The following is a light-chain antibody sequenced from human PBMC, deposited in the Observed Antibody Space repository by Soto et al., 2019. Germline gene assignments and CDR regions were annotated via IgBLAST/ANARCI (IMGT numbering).Light chain of an antibody. V-gene: IGKV3-11*01. CDR2: DAS. CDR3: QQRSNWPLT. J-gene: IGKJ4*01. Sequence: EIVLTQSPATLSLSPGERATLSCRASQSVSSYLAWYQQKPGQAPRLLIYDASNRATGVPARFSGSGSGTDFPLTIRSPEPEDFAVYYCQQRSNWPLTFGGGTKVEIK. CDR1: QSVSSY.